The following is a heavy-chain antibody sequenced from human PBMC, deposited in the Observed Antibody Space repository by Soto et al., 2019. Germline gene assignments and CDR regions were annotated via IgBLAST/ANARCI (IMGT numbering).Heavy chain of an antibody. D-gene: IGHD6-13*01. CDR2: INSDGSST. Sequence: GGSLRLSCAASGFTFSSYWMHWVRQAPGKGLVWVSRINSDGSSTSYADSVKGRFTISRDNAKNTLYLQMNSLRAEDTAVYYCATIAAAGSPKTRNYWGQGTLVTVSS. CDR1: GFTFSSYW. J-gene: IGHJ4*02. CDR3: ATIAAAGSPKTRNY. V-gene: IGHV3-74*01.